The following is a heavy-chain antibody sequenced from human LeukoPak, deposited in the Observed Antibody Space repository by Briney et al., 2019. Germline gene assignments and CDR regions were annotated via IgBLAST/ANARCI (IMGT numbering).Heavy chain of an antibody. CDR1: GFTFSTYG. CDR3: AKAPTVITTYFDY. J-gene: IGHJ4*02. Sequence: PGGSLRLSCAASGFTFSTYGMHWVRQAPGKGLEWVAFIRYDGSNKYYADSVKGRFTISRDNSKNTLYLQMNSLRAEDTAVYYCAKAPTVITTYFDYWGQGTLVTVSS. V-gene: IGHV3-30*02. CDR2: IRYDGSNK. D-gene: IGHD4/OR15-4a*01.